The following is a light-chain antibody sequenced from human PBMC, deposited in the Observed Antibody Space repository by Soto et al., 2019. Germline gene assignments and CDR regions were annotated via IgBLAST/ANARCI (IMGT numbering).Light chain of an antibody. CDR2: KAS. Sequence: DIQMTQSPSTLSASVGDSVTITCRASESISSWLAWFQQKPGKAPKLLIQKASILESGVPSRFSGSESGTEFTLTISSLQTDDFATYFCQQYSAKWSFGQGTKVEIK. CDR3: QQYSAKWS. CDR1: ESISSW. J-gene: IGKJ1*01. V-gene: IGKV1-5*03.